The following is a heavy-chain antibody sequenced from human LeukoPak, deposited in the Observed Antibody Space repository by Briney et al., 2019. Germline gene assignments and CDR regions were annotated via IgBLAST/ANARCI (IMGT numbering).Heavy chain of an antibody. J-gene: IGHJ4*02. CDR1: GGSISTSSSY. Sequence: SETLSLTCTVSGGSISTSSSYWGWIRQPPGKGLEWIGSIFYSGSTHYNPSLKSRVTISVDTSKNQFSLRLNSVTAADTAVYYCARFSQYYDSPTHYLDYWGQGILVTVSS. V-gene: IGHV4-39*01. D-gene: IGHD2/OR15-2a*01. CDR3: ARFSQYYDSPTHYLDY. CDR2: IFYSGST.